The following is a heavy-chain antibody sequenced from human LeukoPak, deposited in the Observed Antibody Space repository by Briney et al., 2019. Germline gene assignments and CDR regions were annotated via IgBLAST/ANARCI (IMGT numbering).Heavy chain of an antibody. CDR3: ARIALSNYYYGMDV. V-gene: IGHV2-70*11. Sequence: SGPTLVNPTQTLTLTCTFSGFSLSTSGMCVSWIRQPPGKALEWLARIDWDDDKYYSTSLKTRLTISKDTSKNQVVLTMTNMDPVDTATYYCARIALSNYYYGMDVWGQGTTVTVPS. CDR2: IDWDDDK. J-gene: IGHJ6*02. CDR1: GFSLSTSGMC.